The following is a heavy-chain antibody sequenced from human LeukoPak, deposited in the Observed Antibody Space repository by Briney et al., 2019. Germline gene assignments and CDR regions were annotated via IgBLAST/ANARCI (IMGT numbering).Heavy chain of an antibody. Sequence: PGRSLRLSCAASGFTFSSYAMHWVRQAPGKGLEWVAVISYDGSNKYYADSVKGRFTISRDNSKNTLYLQMNSLRAEDTAVYYCGKAPARSAYDYYYYMDVWGKGATVTVSS. V-gene: IGHV3-30*04. CDR3: GKAPARSAYDYYYYMDV. CDR1: GFTFSSYA. CDR2: ISYDGSNK. J-gene: IGHJ6*03.